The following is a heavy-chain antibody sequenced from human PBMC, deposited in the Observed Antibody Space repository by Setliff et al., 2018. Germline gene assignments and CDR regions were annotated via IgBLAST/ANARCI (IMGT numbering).Heavy chain of an antibody. D-gene: IGHD2-15*01. Sequence: LSLTCTVSDDSLTSSRYYWGWIRQAPGSGLEWIGSISYSGTPYYNASVESRVTISIDTSRNQFSLELRSVTVADTATYYCVRPGGTTVVARHFDYWGSGILVTVSS. CDR1: DDSLTSSRYY. CDR2: ISYSGTP. J-gene: IGHJ4*01. V-gene: IGHV4-39*01. CDR3: VRPGGTTVVARHFDY.